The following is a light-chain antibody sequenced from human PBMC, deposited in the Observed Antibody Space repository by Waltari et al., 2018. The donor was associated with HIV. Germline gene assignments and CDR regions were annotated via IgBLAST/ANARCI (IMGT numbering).Light chain of an antibody. CDR3: QQFFSAPLT. V-gene: IGKV4-1*01. J-gene: IGKJ4*01. CDR2: WAS. Sequence: DIVMTHSPESLPVSLGERATINCTSSHNILYNSNNKNYLAWYQQKPGQPPRLLFSWASTRQSGVPDRFSGGGSGTDFTLIINKLQPEDVALYFCQQFFSAPLTFGGGTKVEI. CDR1: HNILYNSNNKNY.